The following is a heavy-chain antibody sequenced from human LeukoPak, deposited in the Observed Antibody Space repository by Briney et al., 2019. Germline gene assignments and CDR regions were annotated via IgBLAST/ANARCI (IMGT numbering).Heavy chain of an antibody. J-gene: IGHJ6*03. CDR3: ARGRIYKGDYYYMDF. CDR2: IYTSGST. Sequence: TLSLTCTVSGGSINSGGFSWTWIRQPAGKGLEWNGRIYTSGSTKYNSSLRSRVTITVDTSKNQFSLNLRSVTAADTAVYYCARGRIYKGDYYYMDFWGKGTTVSVSS. V-gene: IGHV4-61*02. CDR1: GGSINSGGFS. D-gene: IGHD5-24*01.